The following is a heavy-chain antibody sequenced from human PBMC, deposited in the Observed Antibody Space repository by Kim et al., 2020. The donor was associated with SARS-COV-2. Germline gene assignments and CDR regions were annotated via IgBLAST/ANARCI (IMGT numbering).Heavy chain of an antibody. V-gene: IGHV4-34*01. CDR1: GGSFSGYY. D-gene: IGHD2-2*02. J-gene: IGHJ2*01. CDR3: ASSARRLVVVPAAIRYFDL. Sequence: SETLSLTCAVYGGSFSGYYWSWIRQPPGKGLEWIGEINHSGSTNYNPSLKSRVTISVDTSKNQFSLKLSSVTAADTAVYYCASSARRLVVVPAAIRYFDLWGRGTLVTVSS. CDR2: INHSGST.